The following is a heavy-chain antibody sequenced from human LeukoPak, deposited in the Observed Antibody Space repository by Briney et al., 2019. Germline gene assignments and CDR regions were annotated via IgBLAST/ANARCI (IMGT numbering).Heavy chain of an antibody. J-gene: IGHJ4*02. CDR2: IYSSGST. CDR1: GGSISSYY. CDR3: AREGDDYGDYVETL. V-gene: IGHV4-59*01. Sequence: PSETLSITCTVSGGSISSYYWSWIRQPPGKGLEWIGYIYSSGSTNYNPSLKSRVTISVDTSKNQFSLKLSSVTAADTAVYYCAREGDDYGDYVETLWGQGTLVTVSS. D-gene: IGHD4-17*01.